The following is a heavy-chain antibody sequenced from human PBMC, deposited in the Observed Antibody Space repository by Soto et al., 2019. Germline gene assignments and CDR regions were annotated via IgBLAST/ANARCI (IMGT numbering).Heavy chain of an antibody. V-gene: IGHV3-23*01. CDR2: ISGGGSGA. CDR3: AIDLWWYTH. D-gene: IGHD2-15*01. CDR1: GFTFSDHA. J-gene: IGHJ4*02. Sequence: EVQLFESGGGLVQPGGSLRLSCTASGFTFSDHAMTWVRQAPGKGLEWLSGISGGGSGAYYADSVKGRFTVSRANSNNTLFLQMDSLRVEDTAVYYCAIDLWWYTHWGQGTLVTVSS.